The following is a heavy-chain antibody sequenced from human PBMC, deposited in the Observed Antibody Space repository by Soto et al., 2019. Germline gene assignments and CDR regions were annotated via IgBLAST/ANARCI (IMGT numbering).Heavy chain of an antibody. V-gene: IGHV4-39*01. J-gene: IGHJ4*02. Sequence: PSETLSLTCTVSGGSISSSSYYWGWIRQPPGKGLEWIGSIYYSGSTYYNPSLKSRVTISVDTSKNQFSLKLSSVTAADTAVYYCARRFSSIVVVVAAPEDWGQGTLVTVSS. CDR3: ARRFSSIVVVVAAPED. CDR1: GGSISSSSYY. CDR2: IYYSGST. D-gene: IGHD2-15*01.